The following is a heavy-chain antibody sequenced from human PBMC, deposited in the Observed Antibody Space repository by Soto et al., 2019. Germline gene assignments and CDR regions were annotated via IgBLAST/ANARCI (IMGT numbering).Heavy chain of an antibody. J-gene: IGHJ6*02. Sequence: PVESLKISCKVSGYSFTSYWIGWVRQMPGKGLEWMGIIYPGDSDTRYSPSFQGQVTISADKSISTAYLQWSSLKASDTAMYYCAGHNVVVTAIPRSLWYYYYGMDVWGQGTTVTVSS. CDR1: GYSFTSYW. D-gene: IGHD2-21*02. CDR2: IYPGDSDT. V-gene: IGHV5-51*01. CDR3: AGHNVVVTAIPRSLWYYYYGMDV.